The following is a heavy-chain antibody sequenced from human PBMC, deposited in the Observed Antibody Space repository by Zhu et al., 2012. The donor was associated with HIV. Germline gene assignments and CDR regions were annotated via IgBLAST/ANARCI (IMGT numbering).Heavy chain of an antibody. D-gene: IGHD3-10*01. CDR3: RHDRSYLHRRPRAWYVYRTVVGGGEGPTPRYRFGLVPRGRFDP. CDR2: INPNSGGT. CDR1: GYTFTGYY. J-gene: IGHJ5*02. V-gene: IGHV1-2*02. Sequence: QVQLVQSGAEVKKPGASVKVSCKASGYTFTGYYMHWVRQAPGQGLEWMGWINPNSGGTNYAQKFQGRVTMTRDTSISTAYTDVRAGRAEATTPPSYYSRHDRSYLHRRPRAWYVYRTVVGGGEGPTPRYRFGLVPRGRFDP.